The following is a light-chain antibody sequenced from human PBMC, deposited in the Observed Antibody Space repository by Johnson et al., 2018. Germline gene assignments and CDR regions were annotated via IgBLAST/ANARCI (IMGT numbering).Light chain of an antibody. V-gene: IGLV1-51*02. CDR3: GTWDSSLSAGNV. CDR2: ENN. CDR1: SSNIGNNY. J-gene: IGLJ1*01. Sequence: QSVLTQPPSVSAAPGQKVTISCYGSSSNIGNNYVSWYQQLPGTAPKLLIYENNKRPSGIPDRFSGSKSGKSANLGITGLPTGDEADYYCGTWDSSLSAGNVFGTGTKVTVL.